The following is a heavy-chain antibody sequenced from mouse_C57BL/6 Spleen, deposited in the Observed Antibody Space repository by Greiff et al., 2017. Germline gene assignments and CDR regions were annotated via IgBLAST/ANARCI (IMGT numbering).Heavy chain of an antibody. D-gene: IGHD2-3*01. CDR1: GYTFTGYW. J-gene: IGHJ2*01. Sequence: VQLQQSGAELMKPGASVKLSCKATGYTFTGYWIEWVKQRPGHGLEWIGEILPGSGSTNYNEKFKGKATFTADTSSNTAYMQLSSLTTEDSAIXYGARAGIYDGYYDFDYWGQGTTLTVSS. CDR2: ILPGSGST. CDR3: ARAGIYDGYYDFDY. V-gene: IGHV1-9*01.